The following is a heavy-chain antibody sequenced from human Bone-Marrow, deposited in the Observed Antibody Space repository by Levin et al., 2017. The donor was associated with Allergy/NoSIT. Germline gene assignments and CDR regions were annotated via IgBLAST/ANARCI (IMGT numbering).Heavy chain of an antibody. CDR1: GFTLRNYG. D-gene: IGHD1-26*01. J-gene: IGHJ4*02. Sequence: SCAASGFTLRNYGMNWVRQAPGEGLQWVSTSGTSGNTYHADSVKGRFTMSRDDAKESVFLQMNSLSPEDTAVYYCARGAFPRVWGQGILVTVSS. CDR2: SGTSGNT. V-gene: IGHV3-21*01. CDR3: ARGAFPRV.